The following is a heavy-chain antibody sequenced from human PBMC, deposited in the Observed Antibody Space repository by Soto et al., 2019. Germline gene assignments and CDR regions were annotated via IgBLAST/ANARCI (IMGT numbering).Heavy chain of an antibody. CDR3: ARVGGKGSADY. V-gene: IGHV1-46*01. D-gene: IGHD2-15*01. J-gene: IGHJ4*02. Sequence: QVQLVQSGAEVKKPGASVKVSCKASGYTFTSYYMHWVRQAPGQGLEWMGIINPSGGSTSYAQKFQGRATMTRDTSTSTVYLELSSLRSEDTAVYYCARVGGKGSADYWGQGTLVTVSS. CDR2: INPSGGST. CDR1: GYTFTSYY.